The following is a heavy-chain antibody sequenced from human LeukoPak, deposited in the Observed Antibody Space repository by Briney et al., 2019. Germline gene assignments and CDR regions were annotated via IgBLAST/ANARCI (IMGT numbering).Heavy chain of an antibody. J-gene: IGHJ4*02. CDR3: AKGPQSSGWQSLDS. D-gene: IGHD6-19*01. Sequence: GGSLTLSCAASGFTFSSYAMHWVRQAPGKGLEWVTFITYDGTYKYSADSVKGRFTISRDNSKNTLYLQMNSLRPEDSAVYYCAKGPQSSGWQSLDSWGQGTLVTVSS. V-gene: IGHV3-30*02. CDR2: ITYDGTYK. CDR1: GFTFSSYA.